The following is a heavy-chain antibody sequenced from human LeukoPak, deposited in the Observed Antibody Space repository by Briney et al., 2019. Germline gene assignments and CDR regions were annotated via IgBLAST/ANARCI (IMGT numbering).Heavy chain of an antibody. CDR2: IKQDGSEK. CDR1: GFTFSSYW. V-gene: IGHV3-7*04. CDR3: ARGGGFGELTLWYFDY. J-gene: IGHJ4*02. D-gene: IGHD3-10*01. Sequence: PGGSLRLSCAASGFTFSSYWMSRVRQAPGKGLEWVANIKQDGSEKYYVDSVKGRFTISRDNAKNSLYLQMNSLRAEDTAVYYCARGGGFGELTLWYFDYWGQGTLVTVSS.